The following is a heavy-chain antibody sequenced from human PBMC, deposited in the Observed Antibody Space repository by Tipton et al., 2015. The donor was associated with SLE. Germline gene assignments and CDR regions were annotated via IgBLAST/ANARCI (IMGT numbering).Heavy chain of an antibody. V-gene: IGHV5-51*01. CDR2: IYPGDSDT. Sequence: QLVQSGAEMKKPGESLKISCKASGYSFSTNWIAWLRQVPGKGLDWMGIIYPGDSDTKYSPSFRGQVTISADKSTGTTYLQWSSLRVSDTAIYYCARRRDYGDFQGDGFDIWGQGTIVTVSS. D-gene: IGHD4-17*01. CDR3: ARRRDYGDFQGDGFDI. CDR1: GYSFSTNW. J-gene: IGHJ3*02.